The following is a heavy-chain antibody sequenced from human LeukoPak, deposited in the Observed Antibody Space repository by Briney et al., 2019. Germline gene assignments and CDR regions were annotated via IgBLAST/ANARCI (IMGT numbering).Heavy chain of an antibody. Sequence: SAKVSRKPSGGTLSSYAISWGRQAPRQGLEWRGGIIPICGAANYEQKFQGRVTITADESTSTAYMELSSLRSEDTAVYYCARLSTSGVTNDYWGQGTLVTVSS. CDR1: GGTLSSYA. J-gene: IGHJ4*02. CDR3: ARLSTSGVTNDY. D-gene: IGHD3-10*01. V-gene: IGHV1-69*13. CDR2: IIPICGAA.